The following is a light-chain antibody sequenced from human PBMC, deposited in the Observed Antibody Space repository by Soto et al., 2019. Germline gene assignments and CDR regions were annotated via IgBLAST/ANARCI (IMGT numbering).Light chain of an antibody. CDR3: CSYAGTSTYV. CDR2: AVN. Sequence: QSALTQPASVSGSPGQSITISCTGTSSDVGNYNLVSWYQQHPGKAPKLMIYAVNKRPSGVSDRFSGSKSGNTASLTISGLQAEDEADYYCCSYAGTSTYVFGTGTKVTVL. V-gene: IGLV2-23*02. CDR1: SSDVGNYNL. J-gene: IGLJ1*01.